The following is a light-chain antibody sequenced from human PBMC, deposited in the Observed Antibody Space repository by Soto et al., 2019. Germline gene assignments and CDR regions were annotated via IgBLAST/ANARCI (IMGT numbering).Light chain of an antibody. Sequence: HWTQSPSSLSAAVGYRVTTTCRASQGINTFLAWYQQKAGKAPKLLIYAASTLQSGVPSRFSGSGYGTDFHLTISSLQSEDFATYYCQQLNSYPITFGQGTRLEIK. CDR3: QQLNSYPIT. CDR1: QGINTF. V-gene: IGKV1-9*01. CDR2: AAS. J-gene: IGKJ5*01.